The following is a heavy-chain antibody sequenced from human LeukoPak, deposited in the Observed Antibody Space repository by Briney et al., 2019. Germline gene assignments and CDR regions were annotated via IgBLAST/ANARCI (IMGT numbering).Heavy chain of an antibody. CDR1: GGSISSSSYY. CDR2: IYYSGST. J-gene: IGHJ5*02. D-gene: IGHD2-21*01. Sequence: PSETLSLTCTVSGGSISSSSYYWGWIRQPPGKGLEWIGSIYYSGSTYYNPSLKSRVTISVDTSKNQFSLKMSSVTAATTGAYFLARLCDCGGESIWIWPWGQGTPVTVSS. CDR3: ARLCDCGGESIWIWP. V-gene: IGHV4-39*01.